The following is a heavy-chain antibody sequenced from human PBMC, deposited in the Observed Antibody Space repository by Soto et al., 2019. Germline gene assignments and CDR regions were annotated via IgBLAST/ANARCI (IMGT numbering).Heavy chain of an antibody. Sequence: QIALQESGPTVVKPTQTLTLTCTFSGFSLTTTGVGVGWIRHAPGKALEWLAMVYWNDERRYSPSLKSRLTITQDTSKNQVVLTMTYMDTVDTATYFCAHYDSSGYFSHFDSWGQGTPVTVSS. CDR1: GFSLTTTGVG. CDR2: VYWNDER. J-gene: IGHJ4*02. V-gene: IGHV2-5*01. D-gene: IGHD3-22*01. CDR3: AHYDSSGYFSHFDS.